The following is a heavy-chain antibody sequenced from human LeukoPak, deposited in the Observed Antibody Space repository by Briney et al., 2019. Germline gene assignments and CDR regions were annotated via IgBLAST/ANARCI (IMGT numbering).Heavy chain of an antibody. CDR3: ARDRIAAAGTNWFDP. CDR1: GGSISSYY. Sequence: SETLSLTCTVSGGSISSYYWSWIRQPAGKGLEWIGRIYTSGSTNYNPSLKSRVTMSVDTSKNQFSLKLSSVTAADTAVYYCARDRIAAAGTNWFDPWGQGTLVTVPS. CDR2: IYTSGST. J-gene: IGHJ5*02. D-gene: IGHD6-13*01. V-gene: IGHV4-4*07.